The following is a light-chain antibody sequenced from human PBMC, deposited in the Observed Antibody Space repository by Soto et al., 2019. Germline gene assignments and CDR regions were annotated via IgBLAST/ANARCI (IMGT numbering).Light chain of an antibody. CDR3: SSYTSSSTL. Sequence: QSALTQPASVSGSPGQSITISCTGTSSDVGGYNYVSWYQQHPGKAPKLMIYDVSNRPSGVSNRFSGSKSGNTASLTISGLQAGDEADYYCSSYTSSSTLLGGGTKLTVL. CDR2: DVS. CDR1: SSDVGGYNY. V-gene: IGLV2-14*01. J-gene: IGLJ2*01.